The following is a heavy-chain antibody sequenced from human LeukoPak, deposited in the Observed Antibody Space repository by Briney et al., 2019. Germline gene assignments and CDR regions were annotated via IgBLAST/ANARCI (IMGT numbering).Heavy chain of an antibody. CDR1: GFTFSSYS. V-gene: IGHV3-21*01. D-gene: IGHD6-19*01. CDR2: ISSSSSYI. J-gene: IGHJ5*02. CDR3: ARDLFKAVAGTRRRNWFDP. Sequence: GGSLRLSCAASGFTFSSYSMNWVRQAPGKGLEWVSSISSSSSYIYYADSVKGRFTISRDNAKNSLYLQMNSLRAEDTAVYYCARDLFKAVAGTRRRNWFDPWGQGTLVTVSS.